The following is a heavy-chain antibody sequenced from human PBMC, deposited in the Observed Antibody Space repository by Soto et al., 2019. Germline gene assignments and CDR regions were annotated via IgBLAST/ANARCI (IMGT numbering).Heavy chain of an antibody. CDR2: ISGSGGGT. CDR3: AKDRASTGDRPRFDP. V-gene: IGHV3-23*01. CDR1: GFTFSSYG. Sequence: GGSLRLSCAASGFTFSSYGMSWVRQAPGKGLEWVSAISGSGGGTYYADSVKGRFTISRDNSKNTLYLQMNSLRVEDTAVYYCAKDRASTGDRPRFDPWGQGTLLTVSS. J-gene: IGHJ5*02. D-gene: IGHD4-4*01.